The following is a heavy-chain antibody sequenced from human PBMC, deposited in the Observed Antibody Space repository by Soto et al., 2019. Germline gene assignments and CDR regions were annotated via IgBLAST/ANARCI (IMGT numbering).Heavy chain of an antibody. CDR2: IKQDGSEK. Sequence: EVQLVESGGGLVQPGGSLRLSCAASGFTFSSYWMSWVRQAPGKGLEWVANIKQDGSEKYYVDSVKGRFTISRDNAKNSLYLQINSLRAEDTAVYYCARDLGIAAWPLSWFDPWGQGTLVTVSS. J-gene: IGHJ5*02. D-gene: IGHD6-13*01. V-gene: IGHV3-7*03. CDR3: ARDLGIAAWPLSWFDP. CDR1: GFTFSSYW.